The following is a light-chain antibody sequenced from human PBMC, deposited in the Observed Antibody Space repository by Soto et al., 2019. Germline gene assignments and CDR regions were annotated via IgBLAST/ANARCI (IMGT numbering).Light chain of an antibody. V-gene: IGKV1-17*02. CDR1: QVIRKD. J-gene: IGKJ5*01. CDR3: LQHDSYPPIT. Sequence: LMTQSPSSLSESVGDRVTITFRTSQVIRKDLAWYQQRPGKAPKRLIYAAFTLQSGVPSRFSGSGSGTEFPLTISNLQPADSATYYCLQHDSYPPITFGHGTRLE. CDR2: AAF.